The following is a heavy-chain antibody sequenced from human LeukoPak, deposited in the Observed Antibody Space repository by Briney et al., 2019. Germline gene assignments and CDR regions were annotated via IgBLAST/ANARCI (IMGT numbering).Heavy chain of an antibody. V-gene: IGHV3-30*02. CDR1: GFTFSSYG. CDR2: IRYDGSNK. Sequence: GGSLRLSCAASGFTFSSYGMHWVRQAPGKGLEWVAFIRYDGSNKYYADSVKGRFTISRDSSKNTLYLQMNSLRAEDTAVYYCAKDLRYCSSTSCYLGPRYMNVWGKGTTVTISS. D-gene: IGHD2-2*01. J-gene: IGHJ6*03. CDR3: AKDLRYCSSTSCYLGPRYMNV.